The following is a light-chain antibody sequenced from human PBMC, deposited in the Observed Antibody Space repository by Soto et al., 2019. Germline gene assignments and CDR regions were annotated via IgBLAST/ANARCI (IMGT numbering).Light chain of an antibody. CDR1: QSVNSN. CDR3: QQYNNWPPWT. V-gene: IGKV3-15*01. J-gene: IGKJ1*01. Sequence: EIVMTQSPATLSVSPGERATLSCRASQSVNSNLAWYQQKPGQAPRLLIYDTSSRASGIPARFSGSTTGTEFSITISSLQSEDSAVYYCQQYNNWPPWTFGQGTEVVI. CDR2: DTS.